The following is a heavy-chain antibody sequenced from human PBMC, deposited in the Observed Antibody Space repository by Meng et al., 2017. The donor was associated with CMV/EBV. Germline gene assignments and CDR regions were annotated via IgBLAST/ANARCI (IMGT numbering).Heavy chain of an antibody. J-gene: IGHJ6*02. CDR1: GYTFTGYY. Sequence: ASVKVSCKASGYTFTGYYMHWVRQAPGQGLEWMGWINPNSGGTNYAQKFQGRVTITTDESTSTAYMELSSLRSEDTAVYYCARGQGEYYYYGMDVWGQGTTVTVSS. V-gene: IGHV1-2*02. CDR3: ARGQGEYYYYGMDV. CDR2: INPNSGGT. D-gene: IGHD3-16*01.